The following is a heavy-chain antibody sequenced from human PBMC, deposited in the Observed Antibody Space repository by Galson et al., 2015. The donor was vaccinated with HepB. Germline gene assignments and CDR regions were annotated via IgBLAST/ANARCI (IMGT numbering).Heavy chain of an antibody. D-gene: IGHD5-18*01. J-gene: IGHJ4*02. CDR2: IRSSSSYI. CDR3: ARIALRYSYGY. V-gene: IGHV3-21*01. CDR1: GVSFSSHS. Sequence: SLRLSCAASGVSFSSHSMNWVRQDPGKGLEWVSYIRSSSSYIYYADSVKGRFTISIDNAKNSLYLQMNSLRAEDTAVYYCARIALRYSYGYWGQGTLVTVSS.